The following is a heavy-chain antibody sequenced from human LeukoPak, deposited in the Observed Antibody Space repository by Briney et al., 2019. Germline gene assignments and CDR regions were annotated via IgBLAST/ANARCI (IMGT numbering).Heavy chain of an antibody. CDR1: GGSISSYY. CDR3: ARSGYSYGADALDI. J-gene: IGHJ3*02. V-gene: IGHV4-59*01. Sequence: SETLSLTCTVPGGSISSYYWSWIRQPPGKGLEWIGYVYYSGSTNYNPSLKSRVTISVDTSKKQFSLKLSSVTAADTAVYYCARSGYSYGADALDIWGQGTMVTVSS. D-gene: IGHD5-18*01. CDR2: VYYSGST.